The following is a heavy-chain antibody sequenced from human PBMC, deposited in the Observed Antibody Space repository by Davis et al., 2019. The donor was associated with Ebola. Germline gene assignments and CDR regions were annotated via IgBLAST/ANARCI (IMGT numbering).Heavy chain of an antibody. J-gene: IGHJ3*02. D-gene: IGHD6-19*01. Sequence: GESLKISCKGSGYSFSNYWIAWVRQMPGKGLEWMGIIYPDDSDTGYSPFFQGQVTISADKSISTAYLEWTGLKVSDTAMYYCARPRTKAVAHDAFDIWGQGTMVTVSS. CDR2: IYPDDSDT. CDR1: GYSFSNYW. V-gene: IGHV5-51*01. CDR3: ARPRTKAVAHDAFDI.